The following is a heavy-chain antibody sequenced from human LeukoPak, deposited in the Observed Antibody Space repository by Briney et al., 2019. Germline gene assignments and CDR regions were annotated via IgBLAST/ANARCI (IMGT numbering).Heavy chain of an antibody. CDR3: TTVPLELGYCSGGSCYRDDY. V-gene: IGHV3-30*07. Sequence: GGSLRLSCAASGFTFSSYAMHWVRQAPGKGLEWVAVISYDGSNKYYADSVKGRFTISRDNSKNTLYLQMNSLKTEDTAVYYCTTVPLELGYCSGGSCYRDDYWGQGTLVTVSS. D-gene: IGHD2-15*01. CDR1: GFTFSSYA. CDR2: ISYDGSNK. J-gene: IGHJ4*02.